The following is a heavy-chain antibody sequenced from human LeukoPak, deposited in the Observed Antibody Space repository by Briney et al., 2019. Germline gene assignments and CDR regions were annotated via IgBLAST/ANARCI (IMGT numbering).Heavy chain of an antibody. CDR2: IYSGGST. Sequence: GGSLRLSCAASGFIVSSNYMSWVRQAPGKGLEWVSVIYSGGSTYHADSVKGRFTISRDNARNSLYLQMNSLRAEDTAVYYCTRDGDTVLTRGYYYYMDVWGKGTTVTVSS. CDR3: TRDGDTVLTRGYYYYMDV. V-gene: IGHV3-53*01. J-gene: IGHJ6*03. D-gene: IGHD3-10*01. CDR1: GFIVSSNY.